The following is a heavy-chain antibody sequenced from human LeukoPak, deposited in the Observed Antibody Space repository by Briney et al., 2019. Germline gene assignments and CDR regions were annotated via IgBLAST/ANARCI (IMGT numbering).Heavy chain of an antibody. CDR2: ISGYGDST. J-gene: IGHJ4*02. CDR3: AKGYGGYSYGTLDY. Sequence: GGSLRLSCSASGFTFSSFAMNWVRQAPGKGLEWVSIISGYGDSTYYTDSVKGRFTISRDNSKNTLYLQMNSLRAEDTAVYYCAKGYGGYSYGTLDYWGQGTLVTVSS. V-gene: IGHV3-23*01. D-gene: IGHD5-18*01. CDR1: GFTFSSFA.